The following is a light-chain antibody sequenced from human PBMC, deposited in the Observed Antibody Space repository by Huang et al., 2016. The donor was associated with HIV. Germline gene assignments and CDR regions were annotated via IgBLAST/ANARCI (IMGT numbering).Light chain of an antibody. J-gene: IGKJ1*01. CDR1: QTIATY. Sequence: DIQMTQSPSSLSASVGDRVTITCRASQTIATYLNWYQQKPGKAPNLRIYAASTLQSGVPSRFSGSGSGTDCTLTIRSLQPEDFATYYCQQSHSTPRTFGQGTKVEIK. V-gene: IGKV1-39*01. CDR2: AAS. CDR3: QQSHSTPRT.